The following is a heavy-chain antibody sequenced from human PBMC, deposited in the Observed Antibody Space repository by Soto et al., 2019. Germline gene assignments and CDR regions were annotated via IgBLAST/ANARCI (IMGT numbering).Heavy chain of an antibody. D-gene: IGHD5-12*01. Sequence: QVQLVQSGAEVKKPGASVKVSCKASGYTFTSYGISWVRQAPGQGLEWMGGNSAYNGNKNYAQKLQGRVTMTTETPTSTAYMELRSLGSDDTAVYYCARFDVDIVASNYYYYYYMDVWGKGTTVTVSS. CDR2: NSAYNGNK. CDR3: ARFDVDIVASNYYYYYYMDV. V-gene: IGHV1-18*01. J-gene: IGHJ6*03. CDR1: GYTFTSYG.